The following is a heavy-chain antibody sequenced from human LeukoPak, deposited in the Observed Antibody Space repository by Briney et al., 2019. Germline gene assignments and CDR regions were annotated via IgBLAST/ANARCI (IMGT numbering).Heavy chain of an antibody. CDR3: ARTKDTAVAAPIDY. CDR2: INWNGGST. V-gene: IGHV3-20*04. J-gene: IGHJ4*02. D-gene: IGHD6-19*01. Sequence: PGGSLRLSCAASGFTFDDYGMSWVRQAPGKGLEWVSGINWNGGSTGYADSVKGRFTISRDKAKNSLYLQMNSLRAEDMALYYCARTKDTAVAAPIDYWGQGTLVTVSS. CDR1: GFTFDDYG.